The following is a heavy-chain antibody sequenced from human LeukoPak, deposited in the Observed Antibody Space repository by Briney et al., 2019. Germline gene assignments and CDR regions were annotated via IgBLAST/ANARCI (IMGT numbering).Heavy chain of an antibody. Sequence: ASVKVSCNTSGYTFTNFGLTWVRQAPGQGLEWLGWISGHSGNANYAQKFQDRVVMTTDRSTGTAYMELRSVRSDDTAVYYCAKDHKAVAGLPPDYWGQGTLVTVSS. V-gene: IGHV1-18*01. CDR1: GYTFTNFG. D-gene: IGHD6-19*01. J-gene: IGHJ4*02. CDR3: AKDHKAVAGLPPDY. CDR2: ISGHSGNA.